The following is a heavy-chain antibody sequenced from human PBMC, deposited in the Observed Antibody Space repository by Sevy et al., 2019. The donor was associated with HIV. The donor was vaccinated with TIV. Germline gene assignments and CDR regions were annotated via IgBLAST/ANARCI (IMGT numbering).Heavy chain of an antibody. D-gene: IGHD1-26*01. V-gene: IGHV3-11*01. CDR2: ISSSGSTI. Sequence: GGSLRLSCAASGFTFSDYYMSWIRQAPGKGLEWVSYISSSGSTIYYADSVKGRFTISRDNAKNSLYLQMNSLRAEDTAVYYCARDSVDMATIAGYNLAGAVDYWGQGTLVTVSS. CDR1: GFTFSDYY. CDR3: ARDSVDMATIAGYNLAGAVDY. J-gene: IGHJ4*02.